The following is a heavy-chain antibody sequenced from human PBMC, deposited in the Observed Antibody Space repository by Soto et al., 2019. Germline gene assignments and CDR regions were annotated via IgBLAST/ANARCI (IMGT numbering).Heavy chain of an antibody. CDR1: GYSFTSYW. V-gene: IGHV5-10-1*01. CDR2: IDPSDSYT. D-gene: IGHD2-2*01. CDR3: ARYPARYYYYYYGMDV. J-gene: IGHJ6*02. Sequence: PGESLKISCKGSGYSFTSYWISWVRQMPGKGLEWMGRIDPSDSYTNYSPSFQGHVTISADKSISTAYLQWSSLKASDTAMYYCARYPARYYYYYYGMDVWGQGTTVTVSS.